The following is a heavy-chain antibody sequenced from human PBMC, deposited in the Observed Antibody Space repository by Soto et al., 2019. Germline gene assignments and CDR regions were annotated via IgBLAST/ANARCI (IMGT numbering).Heavy chain of an antibody. J-gene: IGHJ6*02. CDR2: IVVGSGNT. CDR3: AADTYYDLWSGYYISDYYGMDV. D-gene: IGHD3-3*01. Sequence: GASVKVSCKASGFTFTSSAVQWVRQARGQRLEWIGWIVVGSGNTNYAQKFQERVTITRDMSTSTAYMELSSLRSEDTAVYYCAADTYYDLWSGYYISDYYGMDVWG. V-gene: IGHV1-58*01. CDR1: GFTFTSSA.